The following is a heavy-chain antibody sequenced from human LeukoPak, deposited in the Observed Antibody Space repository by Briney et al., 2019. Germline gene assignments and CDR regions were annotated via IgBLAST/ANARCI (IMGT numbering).Heavy chain of an antibody. J-gene: IGHJ4*02. V-gene: IGHV1-69*13. CDR2: IIPIFGTA. D-gene: IGHD4-17*01. CDR3: ARDIRGVTTVTNYFDY. CDR1: GGTFSSYA. Sequence: GASVKVSCKASGGTFSSYAISWVRQAPGQGLEWMGGIIPIFGTANYEQKFQGRVTITADESTSTAYMELSSLRSEDTAVYYCARDIRGVTTVTNYFDYWGQGTLVTVSS.